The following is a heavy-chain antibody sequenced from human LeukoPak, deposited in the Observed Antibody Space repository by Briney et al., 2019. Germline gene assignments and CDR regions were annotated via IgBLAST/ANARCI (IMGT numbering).Heavy chain of an antibody. CDR3: ARDVGGGTFDI. CDR1: GFTFSRFW. J-gene: IGHJ3*02. V-gene: IGHV3-7*05. CDR2: IDQSGGRN. Sequence: GGSLRLSCAASGFTFSRFWMNWVRQAPGRGLEWVANIDQSGGRNNYVDSVKGRFTISRGNAKNSLFLEMSSLRADDTAVYFCARDVGGGTFDIWGQGTTVTVSS. D-gene: IGHD3-3*01.